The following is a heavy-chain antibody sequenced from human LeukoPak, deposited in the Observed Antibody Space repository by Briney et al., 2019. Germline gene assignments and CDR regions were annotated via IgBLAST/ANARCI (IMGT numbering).Heavy chain of an antibody. V-gene: IGHV3-30*04. CDR3: ARDHYGFWSGFFY. CDR1: GFTFSTYA. D-gene: IGHD3-3*01. Sequence: GRSLRLSCAASGFTFSTYAMHWVRQAPGKGLEWVAVISYDGSNKYYADSVKGRFTISRDNSKNTLSLQMNSLRAEDTAVYYCARDHYGFWSGFFYWGQGTLVTVSS. CDR2: ISYDGSNK. J-gene: IGHJ4*02.